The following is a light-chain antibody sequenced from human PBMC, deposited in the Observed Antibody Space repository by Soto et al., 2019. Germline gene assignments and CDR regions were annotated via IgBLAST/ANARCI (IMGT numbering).Light chain of an antibody. V-gene: IGLV3-21*02. CDR1: KIGSKS. J-gene: IGLJ3*02. CDR3: QVWDSSSEHVV. CDR2: DDS. Sequence: SYELTQPPSVSVAPGQTARISRGGEKIGSKSVHWYQQKAGQTPELVVYDDSDRPSGIPERFSGSNSGNTASLTITRVEGGDEADYYCQVWDSSSEHVVFGGGTKLTVL.